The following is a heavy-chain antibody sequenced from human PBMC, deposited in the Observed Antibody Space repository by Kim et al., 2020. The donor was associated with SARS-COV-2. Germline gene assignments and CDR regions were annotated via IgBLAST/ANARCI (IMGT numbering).Heavy chain of an antibody. Sequence: QYVDSVKGRFTICRDNNKTTQFLQMDSLRGEDRAVYYCAKDMRAAAGIFDFWGQGTLVTVFS. J-gene: IGHJ4*02. D-gene: IGHD6-13*01. V-gene: IGHV3-30*07. CDR3: AKDMRAAAGIFDF.